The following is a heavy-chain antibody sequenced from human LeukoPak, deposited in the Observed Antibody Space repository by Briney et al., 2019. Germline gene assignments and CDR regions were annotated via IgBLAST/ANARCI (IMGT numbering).Heavy chain of an antibody. CDR3: AREQWGITIGGRAFDI. J-gene: IGHJ3*02. D-gene: IGHD3-16*01. Sequence: GGSLRLSCAASGFTVSSNYMSWVRQAPGKGLEWVSVIYSGGSTYYADSVKGRFTISRDNSKNTLYLQMNSLRAEDTAVYYCAREQWGITIGGRAFDIWGQGTMVTVSS. CDR1: GFTVSSNY. CDR2: IYSGGST. V-gene: IGHV3-53*01.